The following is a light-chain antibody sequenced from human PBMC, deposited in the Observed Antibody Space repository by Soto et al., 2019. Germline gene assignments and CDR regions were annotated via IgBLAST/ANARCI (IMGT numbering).Light chain of an antibody. J-gene: IGKJ4*01. CDR1: QGISNS. CDR2: TAS. CDR3: QKYNSAPLT. Sequence: DIQMTQSPSSLSASVGDRVTITCRASQGISNSLAWYQQKPGKVPKLLIYTASTLQSGVPSRFSGRGFGTDFTLPITRLQPEDVATYYCQKYNSAPLTFGGGTKVEIK. V-gene: IGKV1-27*01.